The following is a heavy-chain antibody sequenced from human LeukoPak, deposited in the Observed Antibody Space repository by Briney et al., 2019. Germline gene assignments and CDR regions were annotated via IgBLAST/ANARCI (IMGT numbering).Heavy chain of an antibody. CDR1: GFTFSSYS. J-gene: IGHJ4*02. V-gene: IGHV3-48*02. Sequence: GGSLRLSCAASGFTFSSYSMNWVRQAPGKGLEWVSYISGSSSTIYYADSVKGRFTISRDNAKNSLYLQMNSLRDEDTAVYYCARWSYVSGTWFLDSWGQGALVTVSS. CDR3: ARWSYVSGTWFLDS. CDR2: ISGSSSTI. D-gene: IGHD3-10*01.